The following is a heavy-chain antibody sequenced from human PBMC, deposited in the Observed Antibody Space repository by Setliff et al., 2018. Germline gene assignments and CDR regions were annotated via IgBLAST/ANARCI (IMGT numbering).Heavy chain of an antibody. V-gene: IGHV1-58*02. J-gene: IGHJ4*02. D-gene: IGHD3-22*01. Sequence: SVKVSCKASGFTFTSSAMQWVRQARGQRLEWIGWIVVGSGNTNYAQKFQERVTITRDMSTSTAYMELSSLRSEDTAVYYCAADPYYYDSSGYYPSFGYWGQGTLVTVSS. CDR1: GFTFTSSA. CDR2: IVVGSGNT. CDR3: AADPYYYDSSGYYPSFGY.